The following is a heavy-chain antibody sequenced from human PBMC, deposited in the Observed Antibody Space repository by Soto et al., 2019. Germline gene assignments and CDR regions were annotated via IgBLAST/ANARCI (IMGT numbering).Heavy chain of an antibody. Sequence: GGSLRLSCAASGFTFSSYSMNWVRQAPGKGLEWVSSISSSSSYIYYADSVKGRFTISRDNAKNSLYLQMNSLRAEDTAVYYCARQMGSDAYYYYYYMDVWGKGTTVTVSS. CDR2: ISSSSSYI. J-gene: IGHJ6*03. CDR1: GFTFSSYS. V-gene: IGHV3-21*01. CDR3: ARQMGSDAYYYYYYMDV.